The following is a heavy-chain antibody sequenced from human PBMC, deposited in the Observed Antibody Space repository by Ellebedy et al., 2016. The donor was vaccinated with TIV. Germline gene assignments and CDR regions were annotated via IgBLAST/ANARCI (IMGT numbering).Heavy chain of an antibody. D-gene: IGHD4-11*01. CDR2: LDPEDGET. Sequence: AASVKVSCKVSGYTLTKLSIHWVRQAPGEGLEWVGRLDPEDGETISAQKFQGRVTMTEDRSTDTAYMELSSLRSEDTAAYYWALQWGPSLDVWGQGTTVSVSS. J-gene: IGHJ6*02. CDR1: GYTLTKLS. V-gene: IGHV1-24*01. CDR3: ALQWGPSLDV.